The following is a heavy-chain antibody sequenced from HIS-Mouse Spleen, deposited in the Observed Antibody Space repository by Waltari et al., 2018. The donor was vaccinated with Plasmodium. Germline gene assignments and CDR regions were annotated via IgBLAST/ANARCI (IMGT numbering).Heavy chain of an antibody. Sequence: QVTLRESGPALVKPTQTLTLTCTFSGFSLSTSGMCVRWIRQPPGKALEWLARIDWDDDKYYSTSLKTRLTISKDTATYYCARTTYSSSSAKYYYYGMDVWGQGTTVTVSS. CDR3: DV. J-gene: IGHJ6*02. CDR1: GFSLSTSGMC. V-gene: IGHV2-70*15. D-gene: IGHD6-6*01. CDR2: IDWDDDK.